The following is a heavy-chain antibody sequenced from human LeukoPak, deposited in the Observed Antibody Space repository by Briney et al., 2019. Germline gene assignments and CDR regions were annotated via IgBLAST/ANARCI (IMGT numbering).Heavy chain of an antibody. CDR1: GYTFTNYG. D-gene: IGHD5-12*01. CDR3: ARVAYYTEYSGYDTYYFDY. V-gene: IGHV1-18*04. J-gene: IGHJ4*02. CDR2: ISPYNGNT. Sequence: GASVKVSCKASGYTFTNYGFSWVRQAPGQGLEWMGWISPYNGNTNYAQKLQGRVTMTTDTSTSTAYMELRSLRSDDTAVYYCARVAYYTEYSGYDTYYFDYWGQGTLVTVSS.